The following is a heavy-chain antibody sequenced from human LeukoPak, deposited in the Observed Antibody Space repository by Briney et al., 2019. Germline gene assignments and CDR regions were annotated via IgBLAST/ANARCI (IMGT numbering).Heavy chain of an antibody. V-gene: IGHV4-59*08. CDR3: ARSYYDYVWGSYSEFDY. CDR2: IYYSGST. D-gene: IGHD3-16*01. J-gene: IGHJ4*02. Sequence: SETLSLTCTVSGGSISSCYWSWIRQPPGKGLEWIGYIYYSGSTNYNPSLKSRVTISVDTSKNQFSLKLSSVTAADTAVYYCARSYYDYVWGSYSEFDYWGQGTLVTVSS. CDR1: GGSISSCY.